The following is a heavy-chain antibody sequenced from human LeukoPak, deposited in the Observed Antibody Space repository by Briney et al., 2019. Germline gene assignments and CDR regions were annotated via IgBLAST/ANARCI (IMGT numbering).Heavy chain of an antibody. J-gene: IGHJ4*02. V-gene: IGHV3-30-3*01. CDR2: ISYDGSNK. Sequence: PGGSLRLSCAASGFTFSSYAMHWVRQAPGKGLEWVAVISYDGSNKYYADSVKGRFTISRDNSKNTLCLQMNSLRAEDTAVYYCARSGSYFHFDYWGQGTLVTVSS. CDR1: GFTFSSYA. CDR3: ARSGSYFHFDY. D-gene: IGHD3-10*01.